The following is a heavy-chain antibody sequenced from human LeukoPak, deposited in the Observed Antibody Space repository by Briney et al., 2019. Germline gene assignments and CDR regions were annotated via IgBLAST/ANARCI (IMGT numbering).Heavy chain of an antibody. CDR2: INHSGST. CDR1: GGSFSGYY. J-gene: IGHJ4*02. D-gene: IGHD2-15*01. V-gene: IGHV4-34*01. CDR3: ARGRYRGYCSGGSCYGDDY. Sequence: TSETLSLTCAVYGGSFSGYYWSWIRQPPGKGLEWIGEINHSGSTNYNPSLKSRVTISVDTSKNQFSLKLSSVTAADTAVYYCARGRYRGYCSGGSCYGDDYWGQGTLVTVSS.